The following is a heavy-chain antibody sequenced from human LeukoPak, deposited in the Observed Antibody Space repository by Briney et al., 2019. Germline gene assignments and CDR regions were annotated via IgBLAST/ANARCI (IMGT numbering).Heavy chain of an antibody. CDR2: IYYSGGT. V-gene: IGHV4-59*01. D-gene: IGHD3-10*01. Sequence: PSETLSLTCTVSGGSISRYYWNWIRQPPGKGLEWIGYIYYSGGTNYNPSLKSRVTMSVDTSKNQFSLNLNFVTAADTAVYFCARAGVPNYYGSASHESRDYYYGMDVWGQGTTVTVSS. CDR3: ARAGVPNYYGSASHESRDYYYGMDV. CDR1: GGSISRYY. J-gene: IGHJ6*02.